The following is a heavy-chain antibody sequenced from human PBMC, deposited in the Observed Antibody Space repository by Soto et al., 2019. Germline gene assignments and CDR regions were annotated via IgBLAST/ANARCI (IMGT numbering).Heavy chain of an antibody. CDR3: ARDGSAYGTLFGVFNNYDCYMDV. CDR1: GNVFSGNG. D-gene: IGHD3-3*01. V-gene: IGHV1-18*01. J-gene: IGHJ6*03. CDR2: MSAYNGHT. Sequence: RDPGNVFSGNGVGLGRRGIGKRQEWMGGMSAYNGHTNYAKKLQGRVTMTTDTSTSPAYMELRSLRAEDTAVYYCARDGSAYGTLFGVFNNYDCYMDVWGTAPTVTVS.